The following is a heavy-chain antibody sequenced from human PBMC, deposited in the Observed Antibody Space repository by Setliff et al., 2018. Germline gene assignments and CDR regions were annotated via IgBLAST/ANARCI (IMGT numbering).Heavy chain of an antibody. J-gene: IGHJ3*02. CDR3: ARASYYYDSSGYYGAGAFDI. D-gene: IGHD3-22*01. V-gene: IGHV4-59*01. CDR1: GGSISSYY. CDR2: IYYSGST. Sequence: PSETLSLTCTVSGGSISSYYWSWIRQPPGKGLEWIGYIYYSGSTNYNPSLKSRVTIPVGTSKNQFSLKLSSVTAADTAVYYCARASYYYDSSGYYGAGAFDIWGQGTMVTVSS.